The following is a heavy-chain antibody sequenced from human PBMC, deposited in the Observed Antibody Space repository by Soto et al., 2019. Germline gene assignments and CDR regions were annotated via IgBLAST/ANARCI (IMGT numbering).Heavy chain of an antibody. J-gene: IGHJ3*02. CDR2: TYYRSKWYN. V-gene: IGHV6-1*01. Sequence: QVQLQQSGQGLVKPWQTLSLTCAISGDSVSSNSAAWNWIRQSPSIGLEWQGRTYYRSKWYNDYAVSVKSRISINPDTSRNQFALQLNSLTPELTAVYYCARPGDSSSRYAAFDIWGQGTMVTVSS. D-gene: IGHD6-6*01. CDR3: ARPGDSSSRYAAFDI. CDR1: GDSVSSNSAA.